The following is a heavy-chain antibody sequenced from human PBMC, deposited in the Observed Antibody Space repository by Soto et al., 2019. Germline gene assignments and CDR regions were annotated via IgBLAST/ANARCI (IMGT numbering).Heavy chain of an antibody. CDR2: IIHSGIT. CDR3: ARDLVLFHRRTYSRLFAS. J-gene: IGHJ5*01. D-gene: IGHD1-7*01. Sequence: EALRVRYIMSGGFWSNDCWTWIRQSPVKELEWIGYIIHSGITDYNPSVKSRVTISIDKSRNLFSLTLTSVTDAETAVYYCARDLVLFHRRTYSRLFASWG. V-gene: IGHV4-59*01. CDR1: GGFWSNDC.